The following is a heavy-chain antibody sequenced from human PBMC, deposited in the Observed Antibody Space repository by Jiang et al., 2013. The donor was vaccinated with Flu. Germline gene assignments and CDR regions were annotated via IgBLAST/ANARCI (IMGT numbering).Heavy chain of an antibody. CDR1: GFTFSSYA. D-gene: IGHD1-26*01. CDR2: ISYDGSNK. J-gene: IGHJ6*04. CDR3: AFVSGSYDYYYYYGMDV. V-gene: IGHV3-30*01. Sequence: VQLVESGGGVVQPGRSLRLSCAASGFTFSSYAMHWVRQAPGKGLEWVAVISYDGSNKYYADSVKGRFTISRDNSKNTLYLQMNSLRAEDTAVYYCAFVSGSYDYYYYYGMDVWGKGTTVTVSS.